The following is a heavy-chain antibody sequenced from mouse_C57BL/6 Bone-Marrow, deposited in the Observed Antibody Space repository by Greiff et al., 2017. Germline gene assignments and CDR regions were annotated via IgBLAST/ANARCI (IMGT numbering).Heavy chain of an antibody. D-gene: IGHD1-1*01. CDR1: GYTFTSYW. J-gene: IGHJ4*01. Sequence: QVQLQQPGAELVKPGASVQMSCKASGYTFTSYWLTWVKQRPGQGLEWIGDIYPGSGSTNYNEKFKSKATLTVDPSSSTAYMQLSSLTSEDSAVYYCAREEGYYYGSSTEGSMDYWGKGTSVTVSS. CDR3: AREEGYYYGSSTEGSMDY. CDR2: IYPGSGST. V-gene: IGHV1-55*01.